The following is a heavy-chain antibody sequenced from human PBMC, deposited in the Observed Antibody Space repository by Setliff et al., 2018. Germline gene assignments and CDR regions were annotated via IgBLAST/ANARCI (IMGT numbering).Heavy chain of an antibody. Sequence: GESLKISCKGSGYSFSNFWIGWVRQMPGKGLEWMGIIYPGDSQTRYSPSFQGQVTISTDTSINTAFLQWNNLKASDTAVYYCARRGERFFNWFDPWGQGTLVTVPQ. D-gene: IGHD2-21*01. V-gene: IGHV5-51*01. CDR3: ARRGERFFNWFDP. CDR2: IYPGDSQT. J-gene: IGHJ5*02. CDR1: GYSFSNFW.